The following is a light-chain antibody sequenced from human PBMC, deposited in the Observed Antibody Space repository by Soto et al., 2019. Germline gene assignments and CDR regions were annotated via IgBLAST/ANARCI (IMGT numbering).Light chain of an antibody. J-gene: IGKJ4*01. Sequence: ELLLTQSPSTLTLSPGARAALSCRRSQSVRRYLVWYQQKSAEAPRLLLYDASNTATGIPARFSGSGSATDARLLISSREPQDDEVYYCRQRSVWPRTFGGGTKVDIK. V-gene: IGKV3-11*01. CDR2: DAS. CDR1: QSVRRY. CDR3: RQRSVWPRT.